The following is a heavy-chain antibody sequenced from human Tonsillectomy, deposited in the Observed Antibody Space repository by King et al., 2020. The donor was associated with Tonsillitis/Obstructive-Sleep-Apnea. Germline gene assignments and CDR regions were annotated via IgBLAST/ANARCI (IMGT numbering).Heavy chain of an antibody. V-gene: IGHV5-51*01. J-gene: IGHJ3*02. Sequence: LVPSGAAVPPPGASLPISCQGSGSRFTRSWLGWVRQLPGPGLAWLGLIYPGASATSYRPSFPGQVPLSADKSLSTAYLQWSSLTASDTAMYYCARPAGGSGSYAFDIWGQGTMVTGS. CDR3: ARPAGGSGSYAFDI. D-gene: IGHD3-10*01. CDR2: IYPGASAT. CDR1: GSRFTRSW.